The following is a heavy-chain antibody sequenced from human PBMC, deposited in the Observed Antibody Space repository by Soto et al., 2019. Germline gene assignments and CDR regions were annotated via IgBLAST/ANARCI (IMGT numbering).Heavy chain of an antibody. CDR2: INPYNGNT. D-gene: IGHD4-17*01. J-gene: IGHJ4*02. Sequence: ASVKVSCKASGYTFNTYGITWVRQAPGQGLEWMGWINPYNGNTKFAQKLQDRVTMTTATSTSTAYMELARLRSDDTAVYYCARGCIAVTTHLSYWGQRSLVTVSS. V-gene: IGHV1-18*01. CDR1: GYTFNTYG. CDR3: ARGCIAVTTHLSY.